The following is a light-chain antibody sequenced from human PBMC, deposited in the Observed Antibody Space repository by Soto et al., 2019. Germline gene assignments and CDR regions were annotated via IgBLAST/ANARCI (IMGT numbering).Light chain of an antibody. CDR2: GAS. Sequence: EIVMTQSPATLSVSPGERATLSCRASQSVSSNLAWYQQKPDQAPRLLIYGASTRATGIPARFSGSGSGTEFTLTISSLQSEDFAVYYCQQYNNWLRTFGQGTKVDIK. CDR1: QSVSSN. CDR3: QQYNNWLRT. V-gene: IGKV3-15*01. J-gene: IGKJ1*01.